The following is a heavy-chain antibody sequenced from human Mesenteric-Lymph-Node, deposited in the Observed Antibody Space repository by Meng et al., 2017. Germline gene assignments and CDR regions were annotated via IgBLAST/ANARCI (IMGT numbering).Heavy chain of an antibody. J-gene: IGHJ4*02. CDR3: GKAPHY. CDR1: SYSINRRTYW. V-gene: IGHV4-39*07. CDR2: LSYSGSA. Sequence: SETLSLTCSVSSYSINRRTYWWGWIRQPPGKRPEWIGSLSYSGSASYNPSLKSRVTISENTSKNQLSLILTSVTAADTAVYYCGKAPHYWGQGTLVTVSS.